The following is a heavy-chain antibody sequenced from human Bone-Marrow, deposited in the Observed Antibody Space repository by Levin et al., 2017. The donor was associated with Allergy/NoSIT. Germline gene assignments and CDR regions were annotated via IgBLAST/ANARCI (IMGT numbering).Heavy chain of an antibody. CDR3: VREAYSGDRGYFPH. Sequence: GGSLRLSCAASGFTFDDYAIHWIRQPPGKGLEWVSGVHWNSGIIGYATSVKGRFTISRDNARTSVSLLMNTLRPDDTALYYCVREAYSGDRGYFPHWGQGTLVTVSS. D-gene: IGHD2-21*01. J-gene: IGHJ1*01. CDR1: GFTFDDYA. V-gene: IGHV3-9*01. CDR2: VHWNSGII.